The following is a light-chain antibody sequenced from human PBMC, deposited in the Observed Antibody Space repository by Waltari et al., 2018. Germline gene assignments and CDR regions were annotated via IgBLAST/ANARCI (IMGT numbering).Light chain of an antibody. Sequence: DIQMTQSPSSLSASVGDTVTITCRASQGIRNDLNWYQQTAGKAPKRLIFAAYILQMGVPRRFSGSASGTEFTLTISSLQPEDFATYYCLQHNTYPPTFGPGTKLDIK. CDR1: QGIRND. V-gene: IGKV1-17*01. CDR3: LQHNTYPPT. J-gene: IGKJ1*01. CDR2: AAY.